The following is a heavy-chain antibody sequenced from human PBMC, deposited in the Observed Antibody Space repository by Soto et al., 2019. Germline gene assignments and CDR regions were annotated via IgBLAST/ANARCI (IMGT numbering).Heavy chain of an antibody. V-gene: IGHV3-21*01. J-gene: IGHJ4*02. CDR1: GFTFSRYS. CDR3: ARESEDLTSNFDY. Sequence: GGSLRLSCAASGFTFSRYSMNWVRQAPGKGLEWVSSTSSTTNYIYYADSMKGRFTVSRDNAKNSVYLDMNSLSAEDTAVYYCARESEDLTSNFDYWGQGTLVTVSS. CDR2: TSSTTNYI.